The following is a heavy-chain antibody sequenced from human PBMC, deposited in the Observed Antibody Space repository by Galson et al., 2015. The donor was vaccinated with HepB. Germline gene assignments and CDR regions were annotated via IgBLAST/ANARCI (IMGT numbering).Heavy chain of an antibody. CDR2: ISGGSGPI. J-gene: IGHJ1*01. CDR3: AGLEQHLVRYHQNYFQH. CDR1: AFTFRSYS. D-gene: IGHD6-13*01. Sequence: SLRLSCAASAFTFRSYSMNCVRQAPGKGLEWISYISGGSGPIYYAESVKGRFTISRNNAKNSLYLQMNSLRDDDTAVYYCAGLEQHLVRYHQNYFQHWGQGTLVTVSS. V-gene: IGHV3-48*02.